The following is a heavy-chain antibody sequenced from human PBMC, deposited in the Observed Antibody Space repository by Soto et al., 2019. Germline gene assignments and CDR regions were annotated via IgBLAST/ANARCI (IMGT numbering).Heavy chain of an antibody. CDR1: GGSISSYY. Sequence: ETLSLTCTVSGGSISSYYWSWIRQPPGKGLEWIGYIYYSGSTNYNPSLKSRVTISVDTSKNQFSLKLSSVTAADTAVYYCARSTVHTNWFDPWGQRTPVTVSS. J-gene: IGHJ5*02. CDR2: IYYSGST. CDR3: ARSTVHTNWFDP. D-gene: IGHD2-21*01. V-gene: IGHV4-59*08.